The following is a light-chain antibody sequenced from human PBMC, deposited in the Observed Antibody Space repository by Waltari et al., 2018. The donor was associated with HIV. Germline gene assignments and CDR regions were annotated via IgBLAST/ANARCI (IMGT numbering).Light chain of an antibody. CDR3: SSYSSSDTHVV. CDR2: EVR. J-gene: IGLJ2*01. CDR1: SSDVGGYNY. Sequence: QSALTQPASVSGSPGQSITISCTGTSSDVGGYNYVSWYQQHPGKAPKFMIYEVRNRLSGVSNRFSGSKSGNTASLTISGLQAEDEAYYYCSSYSSSDTHVVFGGGTKLTVL. V-gene: IGLV2-14*01.